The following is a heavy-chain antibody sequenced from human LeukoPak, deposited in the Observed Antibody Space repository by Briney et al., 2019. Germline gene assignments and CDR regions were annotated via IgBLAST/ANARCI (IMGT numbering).Heavy chain of an antibody. Sequence: GASVKVSCKASGYTFTSYGISWVRQAPGQGLEWMGWISAYNGNTNYAQKLQGRDTMTTDTSTSTAYMGLRSLRSDDTAVYYCATVAVAGDLDYWGQGTLVTVSS. V-gene: IGHV1-18*01. J-gene: IGHJ4*02. CDR1: GYTFTSYG. D-gene: IGHD6-19*01. CDR2: ISAYNGNT. CDR3: ATVAVAGDLDY.